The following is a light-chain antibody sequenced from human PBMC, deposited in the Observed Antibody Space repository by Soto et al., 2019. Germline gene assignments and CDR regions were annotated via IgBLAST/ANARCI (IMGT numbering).Light chain of an antibody. V-gene: IGLV2-14*01. Sequence: QSAVTQPASVSGSPGQSITISCTGTSSDVGGYDYVSWYQQYPGKAPRLIIYEVSNRPSGVSNRFSGSKSGNTASLTISGLQAEDEADYYCSSYTSSSTPWVFGGGTKVTVL. CDR3: SSYTSSSTPWV. J-gene: IGLJ3*02. CDR1: SSDVGGYDY. CDR2: EVS.